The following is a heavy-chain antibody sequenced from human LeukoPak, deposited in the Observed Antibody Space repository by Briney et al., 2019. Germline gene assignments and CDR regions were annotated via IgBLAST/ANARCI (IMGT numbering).Heavy chain of an antibody. CDR1: RFTFSNYA. J-gene: IGHJ4*02. D-gene: IGHD3-22*01. Sequence: GGSLRLSCAASRFTFSNYAMTWVRQAPGKGLEWVSAISNSGGTNTYYSDSVKGRFTISRDNSKNTLYLQMNSLRAEDTAVYYCAKFEVNYYYDSSGYPDYWGQGTLVTVSS. V-gene: IGHV3-23*01. CDR2: ISNSGGTNT. CDR3: AKFEVNYYYDSSGYPDY.